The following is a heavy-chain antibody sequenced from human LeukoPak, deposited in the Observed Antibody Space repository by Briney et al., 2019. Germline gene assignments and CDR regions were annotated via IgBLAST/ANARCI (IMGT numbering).Heavy chain of an antibody. J-gene: IGHJ4*02. V-gene: IGHV3-21*05. CDR1: GFTFSSYE. D-gene: IGHD3-10*01. CDR3: ARDCVTMVRGVIIACYDY. Sequence: PGGSLRLSCAASGFTFSSYEMNWVRQAPGKGLEWVSYISSSSSYIYYADSVKGRFTISRDNAKNSLYLQMNSLRAEDTAVYYCARDCVTMVRGVIIACYDYWGQGTLVTVSS. CDR2: ISSSSSYI.